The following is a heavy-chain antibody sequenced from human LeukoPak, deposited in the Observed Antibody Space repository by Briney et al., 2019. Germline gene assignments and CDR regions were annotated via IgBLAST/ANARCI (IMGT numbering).Heavy chain of an antibody. D-gene: IGHD6-13*01. CDR1: GFTFSTYT. Sequence: GGSLRLSCAASGFTFSTYTMNWVRQAPGKGLEWVPAISGSGGSTYYADSVKGRFTISRDNSKNTLYLQMNSLKTEDTAVYYCTLPLGSGNFDLWGRGTLVTVSS. CDR2: ISGSGGST. CDR3: TLPLGSGNFDL. J-gene: IGHJ2*01. V-gene: IGHV3-23*01.